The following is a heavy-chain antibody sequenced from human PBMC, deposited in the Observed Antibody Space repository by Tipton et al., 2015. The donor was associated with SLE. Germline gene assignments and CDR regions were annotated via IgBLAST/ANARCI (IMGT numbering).Heavy chain of an antibody. CDR3: ARIRRSQALPFFDY. J-gene: IGHJ4*02. CDR1: GGSISSYY. V-gene: IGHV4-59*01. Sequence: LRLSCTVSGGSISSYYWSWIRQPPGKGLEWIGYIYYSGSTNYNPSLKSRVTISVDTSKNQFSLKLSSVTAADTAVYYCARIRRSQALPFFDYWGQGTLVTVSS. CDR2: IYYSGST. D-gene: IGHD3-16*01.